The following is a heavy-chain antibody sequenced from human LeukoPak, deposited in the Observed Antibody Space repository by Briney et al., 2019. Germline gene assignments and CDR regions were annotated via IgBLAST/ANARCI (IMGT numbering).Heavy chain of an antibody. CDR1: GFTFDDYA. V-gene: IGHV3-9*01. Sequence: GGSLRLSCAASGFTFDDYAMPWVRQAPGKGLEWVSGISWNSGSIGYADSVKGRFTISRDNAKNSLYLQMNSLRAEDTALYYRAKDPDYGGVFDYWGQGTLVTVSS. J-gene: IGHJ4*02. D-gene: IGHD4-23*01. CDR3: AKDPDYGGVFDY. CDR2: ISWNSGSI.